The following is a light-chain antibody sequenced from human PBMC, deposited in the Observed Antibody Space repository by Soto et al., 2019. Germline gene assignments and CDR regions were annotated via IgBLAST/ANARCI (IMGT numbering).Light chain of an antibody. CDR2: FAS. J-gene: IGKJ5*01. CDR1: QNIINN. V-gene: IGKV3-15*01. CDR3: QQRSNWPIT. Sequence: EIVRTQSPGTLSVSPGERATLSCRASQNIINNLAWYQQRPGQAPRLLIFFASTRVTGTPARFSGSGSGTEFTLTINSLQSEDFAVYYCQQRSNWPITFGQGTRLDIK.